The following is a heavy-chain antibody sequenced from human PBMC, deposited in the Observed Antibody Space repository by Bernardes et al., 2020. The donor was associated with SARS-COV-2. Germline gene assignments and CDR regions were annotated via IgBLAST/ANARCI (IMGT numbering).Heavy chain of an antibody. J-gene: IGHJ6*02. D-gene: IGHD2-21*01. CDR3: AGSSCGIDCYIGGLRSWDYGMDV. V-gene: IGHV4-39*01. CDR1: GGSISSSNYY. CDR2: IYSSGSS. Sequence: SETLYLTCTVSGGSISSSNYYWGWIRQPPGKGLEWIGRIYSSGSSYYNPSLQRRVRASVDPSKNQISLRLSFVTAADTAVYYCAGSSCGIDCYIGGLRSWDYGMDVWGQGTTVTVSS.